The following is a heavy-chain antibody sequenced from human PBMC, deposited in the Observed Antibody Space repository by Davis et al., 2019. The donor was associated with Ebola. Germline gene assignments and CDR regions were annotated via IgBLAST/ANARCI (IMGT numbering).Heavy chain of an antibody. Sequence: MPSETLSLTCTVSGGSISSYYWSWIRQPPGKGLEWIGSIYYSGSTYYNPSLKSRVTISVDTSKNQFSLKLSSVTAADTAVYYCAREPIVGATKDAFDIWGQGTTVTVSS. CDR2: IYYSGST. CDR3: AREPIVGATKDAFDI. V-gene: IGHV4-59*01. J-gene: IGHJ3*02. D-gene: IGHD1-26*01. CDR1: GGSISSYY.